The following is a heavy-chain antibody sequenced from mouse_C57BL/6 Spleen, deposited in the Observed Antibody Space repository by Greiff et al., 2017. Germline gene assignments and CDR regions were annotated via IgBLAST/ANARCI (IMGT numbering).Heavy chain of an antibody. V-gene: IGHV1-26*01. D-gene: IGHD2-2*01. Sequence: VQLQQSGPELVKPGASVKISCKASGYTFTDYYMNWVKQSHGKSLEWIGDINPNNGGTSYNQKFKGKATLTVDKSSSTAYMELRSLTSEDSAVYYCARHGYYYAMDYWGQGTSVTVSS. CDR3: ARHGYYYAMDY. CDR1: GYTFTDYY. J-gene: IGHJ4*01. CDR2: INPNNGGT.